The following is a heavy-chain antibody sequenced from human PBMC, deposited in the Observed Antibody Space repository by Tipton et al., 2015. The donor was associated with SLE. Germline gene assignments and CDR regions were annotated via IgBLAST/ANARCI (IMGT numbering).Heavy chain of an antibody. D-gene: IGHD3-10*01. CDR2: IYYSGST. Sequence: TLSLTCTVSGGSISSYYWSWIRQPPGKGLEWIGYIYYSGSTNYNPSLKSRVTISVDTPKNQFSLKLSSVTAADTAVYYCARRADYGSGNWYFDLWGRGTLVTVSS. V-gene: IGHV4-59*08. CDR1: GGSISSYY. CDR3: ARRADYGSGNWYFDL. J-gene: IGHJ2*01.